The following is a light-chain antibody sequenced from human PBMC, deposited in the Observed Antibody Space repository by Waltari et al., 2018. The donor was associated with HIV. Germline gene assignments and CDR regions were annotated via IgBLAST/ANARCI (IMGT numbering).Light chain of an antibody. CDR2: DVS. V-gene: IGLV2-14*03. CDR1: SSDVGGYNY. CDR3: SSYTSSSTPLVV. J-gene: IGLJ2*01. Sequence: QSALTQPASVSGSPGQSITISCTGTSSDVGGYNYVSWYQQHPGKAPKLMIYDVSKRPSGFSNRFSGSKSGNTASLTISGLQAEDEADYYCSSYTSSSTPLVVFGGGTKLTVL.